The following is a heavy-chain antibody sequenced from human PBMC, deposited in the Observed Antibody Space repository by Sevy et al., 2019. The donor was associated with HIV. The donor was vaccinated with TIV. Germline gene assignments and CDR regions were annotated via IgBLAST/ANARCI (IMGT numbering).Heavy chain of an antibody. CDR3: AREGGRRDIVLVPAALDY. J-gene: IGHJ4*02. CDR1: GFSFSSYG. D-gene: IGHD2-2*01. CDR2: IWYDGSNK. V-gene: IGHV3-33*01. Sequence: GGSLRLSCAASGFSFSSYGIHWVRQAPGKGLEWVAVIWYDGSNKNYADSVKGRFTISRDKSKHTLYLRMNSLRAEDTAMYYCAREGGRRDIVLVPAALDYWGQGTLVTVSS.